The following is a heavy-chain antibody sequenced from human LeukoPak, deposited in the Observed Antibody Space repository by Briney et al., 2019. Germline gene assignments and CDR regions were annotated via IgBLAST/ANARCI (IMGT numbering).Heavy chain of an antibody. CDR2: IKGDESAK. CDR3: ARDRIAAAGTDYDY. D-gene: IGHD6-13*01. V-gene: IGHV3-7*01. Sequence: PGGSLRLSCAASGFTFSSYWMTWIRQAPGKGLEWVANIKGDESAKYYVDSVKGRFTISRDNAYNSLYLQMNSLRAEDTAVYYCARDRIAAAGTDYDYWGRGALVTVSS. CDR1: GFTFSSYW. J-gene: IGHJ4*02.